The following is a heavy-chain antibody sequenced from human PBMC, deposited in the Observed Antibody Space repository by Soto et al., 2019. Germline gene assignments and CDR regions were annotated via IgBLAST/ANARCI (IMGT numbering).Heavy chain of an antibody. J-gene: IGHJ5*02. V-gene: IGHV4-59*01. CDR3: ARHRWFDP. CDR2: IYYTGTT. CDR1: GGSISPYY. Sequence: SETLSLTCTVSGGSISPYYWSWIRQSPGKGLEWIGYIYYTGTTHYNPSLKSRVTISVDTSKNQFSLKLTFVTAADTAIYYCARHRWFDPWGQGTLVTVSS.